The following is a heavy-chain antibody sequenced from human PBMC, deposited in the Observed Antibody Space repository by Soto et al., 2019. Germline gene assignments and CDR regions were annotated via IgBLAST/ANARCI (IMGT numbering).Heavy chain of an antibody. CDR1: GGHLSGYY. CDR2: IHQSGST. Sequence: QVQLQQWRGGLLKPSGTLSLTCAVYGGHLSGYYWSWIRQPPGKGMEWLGEIHQSGSTNYTPSHESRIPISVDPPKDPFSLTLRSVTAADTGVYYWARERLYRVDCWGKGTLVTVYS. D-gene: IGHD2-2*01. J-gene: IGHJ4*02. CDR3: ARERLYRVDC. V-gene: IGHV4-34*01.